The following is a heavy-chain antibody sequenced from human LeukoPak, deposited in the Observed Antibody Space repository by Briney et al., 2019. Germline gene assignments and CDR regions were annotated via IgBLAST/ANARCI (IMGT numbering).Heavy chain of an antibody. D-gene: IGHD3-10*01. CDR3: AKRGVVIRVILVGFHKEAYYFDS. CDR2: ISDSSGRT. V-gene: IGHV3-23*01. CDR1: GITISNYG. J-gene: IGHJ4*02. Sequence: PGGSLRLSCAVSGITISNYGMSWVRQAPGKGLEWVAGISDSSGRTNYADSVQGRFTIARDNSKNTLYLQMNSLRAEDTAVYFCAKRGVVIRVILVGFHKEAYYFDSWGQGALVTVSS.